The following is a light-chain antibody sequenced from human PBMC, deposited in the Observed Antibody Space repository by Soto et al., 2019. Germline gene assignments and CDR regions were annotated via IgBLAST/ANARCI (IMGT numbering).Light chain of an antibody. CDR1: QRGPNNY. J-gene: IGKJ1*01. CDR2: GAS. CDR3: PQYGSSPAT. Sequence: EIVLTQSPGTVSLSAGERATLSCRASQRGPNNYLAWYQQKPGQAPRFVIYGASTRATGIPARFSGSGSGTDFTLTISRLEPEDFAVYYCPQYGSSPATFGQGTKVDI. V-gene: IGKV3-20*01.